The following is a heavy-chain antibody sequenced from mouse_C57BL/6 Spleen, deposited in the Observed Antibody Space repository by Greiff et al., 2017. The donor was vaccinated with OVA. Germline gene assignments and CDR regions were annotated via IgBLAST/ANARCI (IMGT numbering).Heavy chain of an antibody. CDR2: IDPEDGET. CDR3: AFYGNYWYFDV. J-gene: IGHJ1*03. D-gene: IGHD2-1*01. Sequence: EVKLQESGAELVKPGASVKLSCTASGFNIKDYYMHWVKQRTEQGLEWIGRIDPEDGETKYAPKFQGKATITADTSSNTAYLQLSSLTSEDTAVYYCAFYGNYWYFDVWGTGTTVTVSS. CDR1: GFNIKDYY. V-gene: IGHV14-2*01.